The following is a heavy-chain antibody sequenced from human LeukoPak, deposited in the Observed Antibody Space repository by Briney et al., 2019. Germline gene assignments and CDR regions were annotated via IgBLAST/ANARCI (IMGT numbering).Heavy chain of an antibody. CDR1: GYTFTSYD. J-gene: IGHJ4*02. V-gene: IGHV1-18*01. D-gene: IGHD6-19*01. CDR2: ISAYSGHT. Sequence: ASVKVSCKASGYTFTSYDITWLRQAPGQGLEWMGWISAYSGHTNYAQKLQGRVSMTTDTSTSTAYMDLRSLRSDDTAVYYCARDHGQWVVRISLDYWGQGTLVTVSS. CDR3: ARDHGQWVVRISLDY.